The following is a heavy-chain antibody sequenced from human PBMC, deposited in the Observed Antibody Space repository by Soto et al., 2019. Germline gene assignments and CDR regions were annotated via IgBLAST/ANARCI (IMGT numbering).Heavy chain of an antibody. CDR1: GGSISSGDYY. J-gene: IGHJ3*02. CDR3: ARDPPLWFGELLGGDAFDI. V-gene: IGHV4-30-4*01. CDR2: IYYSGST. D-gene: IGHD3-10*01. Sequence: QVQLQESGPGLVKPSQTLSLTCTVSGGSISSGDYYWSWIRQPPAKGLEWIGYIYYSGSTYYNPSLKSRVTISVDTSKNQFSLKLSSVTAADTAVYYCARDPPLWFGELLGGDAFDIWGQGTMVTVSS.